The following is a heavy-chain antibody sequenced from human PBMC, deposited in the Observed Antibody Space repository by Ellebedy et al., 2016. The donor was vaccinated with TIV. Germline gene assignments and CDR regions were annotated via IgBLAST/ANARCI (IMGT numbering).Heavy chain of an antibody. CDR1: GYTFTSYD. D-gene: IGHD3-10*01. Sequence: ASVKVSXXASGYTFTSYDINWVRQATGQGLEWMGWMNPNSGNTGYAQKFQGRVTMTRNTSISTAYMELSSLRSEDTAIYYCAREPFWGSGFDYWGLGALVTVSS. CDR3: AREPFWGSGFDY. CDR2: MNPNSGNT. J-gene: IGHJ4*02. V-gene: IGHV1-8*01.